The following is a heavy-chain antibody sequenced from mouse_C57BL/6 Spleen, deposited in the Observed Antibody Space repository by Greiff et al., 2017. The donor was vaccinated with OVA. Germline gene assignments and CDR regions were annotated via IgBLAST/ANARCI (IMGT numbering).Heavy chain of an antibody. CDR3: ARLRQTYSHFDY. J-gene: IGHJ2*01. D-gene: IGHD2-10*01. V-gene: IGHV1-69*01. CDR1: GYTFTSYW. Sequence: QVQLKQPGAELVMPGASVKLSCKASGYTFTSYWMHWVKQRPGQGLEWIGEIDPSDSYTNYNQKFKGKSTLTVDKSSSTAYMQLSSLTSEDSAVYYCARLRQTYSHFDYWGQGTTLTVSS. CDR2: IDPSDSYT.